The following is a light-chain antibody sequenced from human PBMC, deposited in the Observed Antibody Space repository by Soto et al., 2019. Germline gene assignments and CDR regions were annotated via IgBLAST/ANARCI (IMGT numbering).Light chain of an antibody. Sequence: QSVLTQPPSVSGAPGQTITISCTGSSSNIGAGYDVHWYQQLPGRAPKLLIYGNNNRPSGVPDRFSGSKSGTSVSLAITGLRGEDEADYYCAAWDDSLKVVFGGGTKLTVL. V-gene: IGLV1-40*01. CDR2: GNN. CDR1: SSNIGAGYD. J-gene: IGLJ2*01. CDR3: AAWDDSLKVV.